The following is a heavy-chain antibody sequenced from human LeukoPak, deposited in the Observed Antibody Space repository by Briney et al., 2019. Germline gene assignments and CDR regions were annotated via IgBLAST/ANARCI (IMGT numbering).Heavy chain of an antibody. CDR2: IYYSGST. CDR3: ARDPGGMDV. J-gene: IGHJ6*02. CDR1: GGSISSYY. Sequence: PSETLSLTCTVSGGSISSYYWSWIRQPPGKGLEWIGYIYYSGSTNYNPSLKSRATISVDTSKNQFSLKLSSVTAADTAVYYCARDPGGMDVWGQGTTVTVSS. V-gene: IGHV4-59*13.